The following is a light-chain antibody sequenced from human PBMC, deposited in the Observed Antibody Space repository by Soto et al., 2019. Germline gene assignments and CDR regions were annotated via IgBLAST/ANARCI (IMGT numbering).Light chain of an antibody. CDR1: SGHSSYA. V-gene: IGLV4-69*01. J-gene: IGLJ2*01. Sequence: QSVLTQSPSASAPLGASVKLTCTLSSGHSSYAIAWHQQQPEKGPRYLMKLNSDGSHSKGDGIPDRFSGSSSGAERYLTISSLQSEDEADYYCQTWGTGGVVFGGGTKVTVL. CDR3: QTWGTGGVV. CDR2: LNSDGSH.